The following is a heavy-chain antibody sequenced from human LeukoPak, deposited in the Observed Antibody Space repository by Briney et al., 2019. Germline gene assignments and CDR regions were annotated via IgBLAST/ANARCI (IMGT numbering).Heavy chain of an antibody. Sequence: PSETLSLTCTVSGGSISSYYWSWIRQPAGKGLEWIGRIYTSGSTNYNPSLKSRVTMSVDTSKNQFSLKLSSVTAADTAVYYCARLRYSESSGFFDYWGQGTLVTVSS. V-gene: IGHV4-4*07. CDR2: IYTSGST. D-gene: IGHD3-22*01. J-gene: IGHJ4*02. CDR3: ARLRYSESSGFFDY. CDR1: GGSISSYY.